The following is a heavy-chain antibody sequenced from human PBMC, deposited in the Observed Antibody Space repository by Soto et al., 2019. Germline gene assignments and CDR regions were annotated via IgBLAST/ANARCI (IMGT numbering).Heavy chain of an antibody. V-gene: IGHV5-51*01. J-gene: IGHJ5*02. CDR2: IYPGDSDT. CDR1: GYXFASYL. CDR3: ARGYCTTPICDPRFDP. Sequence: GXLKISFTCVGYXFASYLVVWVREMPGKGLEWMGIIYPGDSDTRYSPSFQGQVTISADKSITTDYLQWSSLEASDTAMYYCARGYCTTPICDPRFDPWGQGTLVTVSS. D-gene: IGHD2-8*01.